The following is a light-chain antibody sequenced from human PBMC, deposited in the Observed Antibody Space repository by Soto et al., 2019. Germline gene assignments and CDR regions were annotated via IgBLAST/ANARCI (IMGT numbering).Light chain of an antibody. Sequence: ALSMSLVTVSLYPGERATLSCRASQSVSNNYLAWYQQKPGQAPRLLIYVASSRAPASPDRFSGSGSGTDFTLTISRLEPEDFAVDCCQQYDTSPPKLTFGGGTTVDI. V-gene: IGKV3-20*01. CDR1: QSVSNNY. J-gene: IGKJ4*01. CDR2: VAS. CDR3: QQYDTSPPKLT.